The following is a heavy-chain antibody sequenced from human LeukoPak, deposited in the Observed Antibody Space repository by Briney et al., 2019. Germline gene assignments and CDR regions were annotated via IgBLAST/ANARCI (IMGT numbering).Heavy chain of an antibody. CDR2: MFYNGTT. V-gene: IGHV4-59*01. J-gene: IGHJ4*02. CDR1: RGSISTYY. Sequence: SETLSLTCTVSRGSISTYYWSWIRQPPGKGLGWIGDMFYNGTTNYNPSLRRRVTISVDTSKKQFSLKVTSVTAADTAVYYCAGGRYGRPDYWGQGTLVTVSS. D-gene: IGHD5-18*01. CDR3: AGGRYGRPDY.